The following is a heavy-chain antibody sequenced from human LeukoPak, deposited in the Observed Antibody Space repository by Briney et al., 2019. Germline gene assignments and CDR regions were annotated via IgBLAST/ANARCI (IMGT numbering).Heavy chain of an antibody. CDR3: ARYYYDRAVGPFDY. Sequence: GESLKISCKGSGYTFTNYWIGWVRQMPGKGLEWMGIIYPDDSDIRYSPYFQGQVTISADKSITSAYLQWSSLKASDTAMYYCARYYYDRAVGPFDYWGQGSLVTVSS. CDR1: GYTFTNYW. V-gene: IGHV5-51*01. CDR2: IYPDDSDI. D-gene: IGHD3-22*01. J-gene: IGHJ4*02.